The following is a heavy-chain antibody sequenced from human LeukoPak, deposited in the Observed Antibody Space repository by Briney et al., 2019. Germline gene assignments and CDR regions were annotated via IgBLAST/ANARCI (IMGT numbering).Heavy chain of an antibody. CDR3: ARASFWSGYYNPYYYYGMDV. CDR1: GGSISSYY. D-gene: IGHD3-3*01. CDR2: IYYSGST. J-gene: IGHJ6*02. V-gene: IGHV4-59*01. Sequence: KPSETLSLTCTVCGGSISSYYWSWIRQPAGKGLEWIGYIYYSGSTNYNPSLTSRVTISVDTSKNQFSLKLSSVTAADTAVYYCARASFWSGYYNPYYYYGMDVWGQGTTVTVSS.